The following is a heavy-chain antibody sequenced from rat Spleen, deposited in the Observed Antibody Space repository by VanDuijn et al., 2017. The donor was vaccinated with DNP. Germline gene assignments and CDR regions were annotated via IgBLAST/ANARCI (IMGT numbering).Heavy chain of an antibody. CDR2: ISIDGDNT. CDR1: GFTFSFYG. CDR3: ARWPGYNPPYAMDA. V-gene: IGHV5S13*01. D-gene: IGHD1-4*01. J-gene: IGHJ4*01. Sequence: EVQLVESGGGLVQPGRSLKLSCAASGFTFSFYGMAWVRQAPGKGLEWVASISIDGDNTYYLDSVKGRFTISRVDAENTVYLQMNSLRSEDTATYYCARWPGYNPPYAMDAWGQGTSVTVSS.